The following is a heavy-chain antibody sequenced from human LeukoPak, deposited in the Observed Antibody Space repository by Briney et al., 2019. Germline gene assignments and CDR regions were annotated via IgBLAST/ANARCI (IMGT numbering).Heavy chain of an antibody. D-gene: IGHD6-13*01. CDR3: ARGLGSWFEY. Sequence: SETLSLTCAVYGGSFSTYYWSWIRQPPGKGLEWIGEVNHSGSTNYNPSLKSRVTISVDSSKSQFSLKLSTVTAADTAVYYCARGLGSWFEYWGQGTLVTVSS. J-gene: IGHJ4*02. V-gene: IGHV4-34*01. CDR1: GGSFSTYY. CDR2: VNHSGST.